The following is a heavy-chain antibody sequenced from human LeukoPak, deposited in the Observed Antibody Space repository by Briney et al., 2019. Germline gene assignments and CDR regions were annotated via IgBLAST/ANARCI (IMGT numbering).Heavy chain of an antibody. Sequence: SETLSLTCAVSGYSISSGYFWGWIRQPPGEGLEWIGRVYTSGSTNYNPSLKRRLTMPVDTSKNKFSLKLSPVTAADTAVYYCARDAYYYGHSVNWFDPCGQETLVTVSS. CDR2: VYTSGST. CDR1: GYSISSGYF. D-gene: IGHD3-10*01. CDR3: ARDAYYYGHSVNWFDP. V-gene: IGHV4-38-2*02. J-gene: IGHJ5*02.